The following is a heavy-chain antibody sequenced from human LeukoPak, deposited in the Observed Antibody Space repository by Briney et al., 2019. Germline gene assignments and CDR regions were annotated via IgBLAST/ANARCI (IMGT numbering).Heavy chain of an antibody. V-gene: IGHV4-34*01. J-gene: IGHJ4*02. CDR2: INHSGST. CDR3: ARHQRPDYEILIGFYHFDY. D-gene: IGHD3-9*01. Sequence: SETLSVTCAVYGGSFSGYYWSWLRQPPGKGLEGIGEINHSGSTNYNPSLKSRVTISVDTSKNQFSLKLSSVTAAEAAVYYCARHQRPDYEILIGFYHFDYWGQGTLVTVSS. CDR1: GGSFSGYY.